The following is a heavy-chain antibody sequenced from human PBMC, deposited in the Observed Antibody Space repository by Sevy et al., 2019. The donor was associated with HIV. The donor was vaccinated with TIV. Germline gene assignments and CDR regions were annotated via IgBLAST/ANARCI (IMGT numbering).Heavy chain of an antibody. V-gene: IGHV3-21*01. CDR2: ISSSSSYI. CDR1: GFTFSSYS. D-gene: IGHD2-2*03. J-gene: IGHJ6*02. Sequence: GGSLRLSCAASGFTFSSYSMNWVRQAPGKGLEWVSSISSSSSYIYYADSVKGRFTISRDNAKNSLYLQMNNLSAEDTAVYYCARVGGYCSSTSCYDYYGMDVWGQGTTVTVSS. CDR3: ARVGGYCSSTSCYDYYGMDV.